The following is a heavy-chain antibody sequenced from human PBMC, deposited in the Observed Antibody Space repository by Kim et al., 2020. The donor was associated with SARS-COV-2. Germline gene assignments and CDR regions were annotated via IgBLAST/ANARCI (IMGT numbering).Heavy chain of an antibody. V-gene: IGHV3-23*01. CDR1: GFTFSSYA. Sequence: GGSLRLSCAASGFTFSSYAMTWVRQAPGRGLQWVSTVSGSGGSTYYADSVKGRFTVSRDNSKNTLYLQMNSLRADDTAVYYCANQGDFWGQGTLVTVSS. CDR3: ANQGDF. J-gene: IGHJ4*02. CDR2: VSGSGGST.